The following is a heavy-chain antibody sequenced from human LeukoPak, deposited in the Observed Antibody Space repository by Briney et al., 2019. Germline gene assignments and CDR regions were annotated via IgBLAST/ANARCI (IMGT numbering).Heavy chain of an antibody. CDR1: GGTFSSYA. J-gene: IGHJ4*02. V-gene: IGHV1-69*05. Sequence: ASVKVSCKASGGTFSSYAISWVRQAPGQGLEWMGRIIPIFGTANYAQKFQGRVTITTDESTSTAYMELSSLRSEDTAVYYCARDKGMATITGKKYYFDYWGQGTLVTVSS. CDR2: IIPIFGTA. CDR3: ARDKGMATITGKKYYFDY. D-gene: IGHD5-24*01.